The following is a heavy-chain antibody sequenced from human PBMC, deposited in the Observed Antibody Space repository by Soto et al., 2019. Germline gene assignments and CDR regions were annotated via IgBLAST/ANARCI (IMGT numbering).Heavy chain of an antibody. V-gene: IGHV1-18*01. CDR1: GYTFTSYG. Sequence: QVQLVQSGAEVKKPGASVKVSCKASGYTFTSYGISWVRQAPGQGLEWMGWFSAYNGNTNYAQKLQGRVTMTSDKCSSRAYMELRSLRSDDPAVYYCARDRWTGYYRFDYWGQGTLVTVSS. J-gene: IGHJ4*02. CDR3: ARDRWTGYYRFDY. D-gene: IGHD3-9*01. CDR2: FSAYNGNT.